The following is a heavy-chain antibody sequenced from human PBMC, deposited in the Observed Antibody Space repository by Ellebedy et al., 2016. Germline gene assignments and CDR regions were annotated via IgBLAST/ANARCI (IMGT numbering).Heavy chain of an antibody. Sequence: GESLKISXAASGFTFSSYAMSWVRQAPGKGLEWVSAISGSGGSTYYADSVKGRFTISRDNSKNTLYLQMNSLRAEDTAVYYCAEFGFGEYSYYGMDVWGQGTTVTVSS. CDR1: GFTFSSYA. J-gene: IGHJ6*02. CDR3: AEFGFGEYSYYGMDV. V-gene: IGHV3-23*01. CDR2: ISGSGGST. D-gene: IGHD3-10*01.